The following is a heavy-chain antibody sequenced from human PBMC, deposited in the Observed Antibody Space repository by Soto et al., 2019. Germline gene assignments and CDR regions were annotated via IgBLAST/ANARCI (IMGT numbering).Heavy chain of an antibody. V-gene: IGHV4-4*07. CDR2: FYTSSNT. CDR1: GGSISNYY. CDR3: ARTKPGDPWFDP. D-gene: IGHD1-1*01. J-gene: IGHJ5*02. Sequence: SETLSPTCTVSGGSISNYYWSWIRQPAGKGLEWIGRFYTSSNTNYNPSLRSRITMSVDTSKNQLSLKLSSVTAADTAVYYCARTKPGDPWFDPWGQGTLVTVSS.